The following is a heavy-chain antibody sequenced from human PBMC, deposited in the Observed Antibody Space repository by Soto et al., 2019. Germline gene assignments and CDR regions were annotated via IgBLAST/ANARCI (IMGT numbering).Heavy chain of an antibody. V-gene: IGHV4-39*01. Sequence: PSETLSLTCTVSGGSISRSSYYWGWIRQPPGKGLEWIGSIYYSGSTYYNPSLKSRVTISVDTSKNQFSLKLSSVTAADTAVYYCASAYGYNWFDPWGQGTLVTVSS. CDR1: GGSISRSSYY. CDR2: IYYSGST. CDR3: ASAYGYNWFDP. D-gene: IGHD3-10*01. J-gene: IGHJ5*02.